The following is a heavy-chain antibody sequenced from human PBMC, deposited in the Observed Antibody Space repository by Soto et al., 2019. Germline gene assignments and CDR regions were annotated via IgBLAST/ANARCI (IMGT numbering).Heavy chain of an antibody. D-gene: IGHD3-10*01. J-gene: IGHJ2*01. CDR2: INHSGST. V-gene: IGHV4-34*01. CDR1: GGSFSGYY. CDR3: ATRNPLSGSSSYWYFDL. Sequence: SETLSLTCAVYGGSFSGYYWSWIRQPPGKGLEWIGEINHSGSTNYNPSLKSRVTISVDTSKNPLSLKLSSVTAADTAVYYCATRNPLSGSSSYWYFDLWGRGTLVTVSS.